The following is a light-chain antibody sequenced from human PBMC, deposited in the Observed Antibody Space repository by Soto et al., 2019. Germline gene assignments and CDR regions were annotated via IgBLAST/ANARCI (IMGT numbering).Light chain of an antibody. J-gene: IGKJ4*01. CDR1: QSISSW. CDR2: KAS. Sequence: DIQMTQSPSTLSASVGDRVTITCRASQSISSWLAWYQHKPGKAPKLLIYKASSLESGVPSRFSGSGSGTEFTLRISSLQPDDFATYYCQQYNSYPLTFGGGTKVEIK. V-gene: IGKV1-5*03. CDR3: QQYNSYPLT.